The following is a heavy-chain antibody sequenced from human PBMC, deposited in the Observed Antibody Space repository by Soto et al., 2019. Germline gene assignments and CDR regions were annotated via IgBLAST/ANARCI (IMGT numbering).Heavy chain of an antibody. J-gene: IGHJ6*02. Sequence: SETLSLTCTVSGGSISSGDYYWSWIRQPPGKGLEWIGYIYYSGSTYYNPSLKGRVAISVDTSKKQFSLKLRSVTAADTAVYYCAGVHRSDSSGYYPIFHYYYGMDVWGQGTTVTVSS. V-gene: IGHV4-30-4*01. CDR2: IYYSGST. CDR3: AGVHRSDSSGYYPIFHYYYGMDV. CDR1: GGSISSGDYY. D-gene: IGHD3-22*01.